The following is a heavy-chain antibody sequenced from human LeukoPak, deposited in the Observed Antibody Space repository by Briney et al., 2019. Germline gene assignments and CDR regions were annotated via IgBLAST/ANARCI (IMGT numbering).Heavy chain of an antibody. CDR2: INPNSGGT. D-gene: IGHD1-26*01. V-gene: IGHV1-2*02. Sequence: GASVKVSCKASGYTFTGYYMHWVRQAPGQGLEWMGWINPNSGGTNYAQKFQGRVTMTRDTSISTAYMELSRLRSDDTAVYYCAKDFGSVGAKPFDYWGQGTLVTVSS. CDR3: AKDFGSVGAKPFDY. J-gene: IGHJ4*02. CDR1: GYTFTGYY.